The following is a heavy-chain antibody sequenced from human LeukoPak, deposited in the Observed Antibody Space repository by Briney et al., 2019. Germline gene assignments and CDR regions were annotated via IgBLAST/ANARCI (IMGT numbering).Heavy chain of an antibody. J-gene: IGHJ4*02. Sequence: PGGSLRLSCAAAGFNFKTYGMHWLRQAPGKGLEWVAHIWYDGSNEYYADSVKGRFTIFRDNSRDTLLLQMNSLRVEDSAVYFCARDQGTNIVTAGLRPGYIDCWGQGTLVTVSS. V-gene: IGHV3-33*01. CDR1: GFNFKTYG. CDR3: ARDQGTNIVTAGLRPGYIDC. D-gene: IGHD2-21*02. CDR2: IWYDGSNE.